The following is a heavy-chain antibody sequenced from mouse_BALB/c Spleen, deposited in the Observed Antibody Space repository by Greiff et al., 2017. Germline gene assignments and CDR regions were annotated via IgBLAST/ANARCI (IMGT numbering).Heavy chain of an antibody. Sequence: EVQLQQSGPGLVKPSQSLSLTCSVTGYSITSGYYWNWIRQFPGNKLEWMGYISYDGSNNYNPSLKNRISITRDTSKNQFFLKLNSVTTEDTATYYCASHTGDFDYWGQGTTLTVSS. D-gene: IGHD1-1*01. J-gene: IGHJ2*01. V-gene: IGHV3-6*02. CDR1: GYSITSGYY. CDR2: ISYDGSN. CDR3: ASHTGDFDY.